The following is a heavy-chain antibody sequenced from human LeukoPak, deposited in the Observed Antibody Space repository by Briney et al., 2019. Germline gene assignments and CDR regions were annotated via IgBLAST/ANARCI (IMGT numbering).Heavy chain of an antibody. CDR1: GFTFSNYN. CDR3: ARDKGSGWFDAFDI. D-gene: IGHD6-19*01. V-gene: IGHV3-48*04. J-gene: IGHJ3*02. CDR2: ISTSSSTI. Sequence: PGGSLRLSCAASGFTFSNYNMNWVRQAPGKGLEWVSYISTSSSTIYYADSVKGRFTISRDNAKNSLYLQMNSLRAEDTAVYYCARDKGSGWFDAFDIWGQGTMVTVSS.